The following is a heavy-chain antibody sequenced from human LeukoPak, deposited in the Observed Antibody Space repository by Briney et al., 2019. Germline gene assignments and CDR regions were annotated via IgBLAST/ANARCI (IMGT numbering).Heavy chain of an antibody. J-gene: IGHJ4*02. CDR3: AGGYGSGGPYYFDY. V-gene: IGHV4-59*06. CDR1: GGPISSYY. Sequence: SEPLSLTCTVSGGPISSYYWNWLRQLPGKGLEWIGYMCRSGSTYYNPSLKGRVTISIDTSKNQFSLKLSSVTAADTAVYSCAGGYGSGGPYYFDYWGQGTLVTVSS. CDR2: MCRSGST. D-gene: IGHD3-10*01.